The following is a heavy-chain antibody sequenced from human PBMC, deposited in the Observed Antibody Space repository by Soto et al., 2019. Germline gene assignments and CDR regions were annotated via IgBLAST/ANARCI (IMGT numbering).Heavy chain of an antibody. CDR2: ISSTTNYI. J-gene: IGHJ4*02. Sequence: GESLRRSCAASWFTFTRYSMNWVRQAPGKGLEWVSSISSTTNYIYYGDSMKGRFTISRDNGKNSLYLEIHSLRAEDTAVYYCARESEDLTSNFDYWGQGTLVTV. CDR3: ARESEDLTSNFDY. CDR1: WFTFTRYS. V-gene: IGHV3-21*06.